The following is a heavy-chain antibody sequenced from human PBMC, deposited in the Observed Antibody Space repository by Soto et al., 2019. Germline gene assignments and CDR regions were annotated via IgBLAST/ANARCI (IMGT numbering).Heavy chain of an antibody. J-gene: IGHJ5*01. CDR2: ISGSGGST. V-gene: IGHV3-23*01. CDR1: GFTFSSYA. CDR3: AKDLGSTNCFDS. Sequence: PGGSLRLSCAASGFTFSSYAMSWVRQAPGKGLEWVSAISGSGGSTYYADSVKGRFTISRDNSKNTLYLQMNSLRAEDTTIYYCAKDLGSTNCFDSWGQGTLVTVSS. D-gene: IGHD2-2*01.